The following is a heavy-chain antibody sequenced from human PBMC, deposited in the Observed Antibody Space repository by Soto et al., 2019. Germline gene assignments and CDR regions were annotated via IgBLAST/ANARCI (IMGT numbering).Heavy chain of an antibody. CDR1: GGSISSGGYY. CDR2: IYYSGST. CDR3: ARASIVVATKGIWDY. J-gene: IGHJ4*01. V-gene: IGHV4-31*01. Sequence: QVQLQESGPGLVKPSQTLSLTCTVSGGSISSGGYYWSWIRQHPGKGLEWIGYIYYSGSTYYNPSIKSPVTISVDTSKIQFSLKLSSVTAADTAVYYCARASIVVATKGIWDYWGHGTLVTVSS. D-gene: IGHD1-26*01.